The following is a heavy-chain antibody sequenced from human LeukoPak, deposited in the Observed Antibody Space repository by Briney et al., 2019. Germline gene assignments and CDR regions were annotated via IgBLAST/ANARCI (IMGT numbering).Heavy chain of an antibody. CDR3: ARLGYDSSGFDY. CDR1: GGSISSYY. J-gene: IGHJ4*02. CDR2: IYTSGST. V-gene: IGHV4-4*07. Sequence: SETLSLTCTVSGGSISSYYWSCIRQPAGKGLEWIGRIYTSGSTNYNPSLTSRVTMSVDTSKNQFSLKLSSVTAADTAVYYCARLGYDSSGFDYWGQGTLVTVSS. D-gene: IGHD3-22*01.